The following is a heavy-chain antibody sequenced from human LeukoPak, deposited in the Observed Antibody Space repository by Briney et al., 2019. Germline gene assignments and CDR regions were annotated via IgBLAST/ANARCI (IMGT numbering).Heavy chain of an antibody. Sequence: SETLSLTCAVYGGSFSGCYWSWIRQPPGKGLEWIGEINHSGSTNYNPSLKSRVTISVDTSKNQFSLKLSSVTAADTAVYYCHIVVVVAATPNDFDYWGQGTLVTVSS. V-gene: IGHV4-34*01. CDR2: INHSGST. D-gene: IGHD2-15*01. CDR3: HIVVVVAATPNDFDY. J-gene: IGHJ4*02. CDR1: GGSFSGCY.